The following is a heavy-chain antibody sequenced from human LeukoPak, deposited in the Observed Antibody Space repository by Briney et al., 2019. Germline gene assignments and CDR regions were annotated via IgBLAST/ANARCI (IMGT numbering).Heavy chain of an antibody. Sequence: GGSLRLSCAASGFSFSSYGMHWVRQRPGRGPEWVALIPYDGIDENYADFAKGRFTISRDNLKNTVYLLINSVRTEDTAVYYCAKDSTGYHPRYWGQGTLVTVSS. D-gene: IGHD3-9*01. V-gene: IGHV3-30*02. CDR3: AKDSTGYHPRY. CDR1: GFSFSSYG. J-gene: IGHJ4*02. CDR2: IPYDGIDE.